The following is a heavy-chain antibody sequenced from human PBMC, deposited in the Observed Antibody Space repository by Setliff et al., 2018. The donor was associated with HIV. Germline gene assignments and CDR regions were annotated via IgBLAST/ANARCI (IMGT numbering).Heavy chain of an antibody. CDR2: VLPIFGST. J-gene: IGHJ6*03. D-gene: IGHD7-27*01. Sequence: ASVKVSCKTSGGTFSSYAISWVRQAPGQGLEWMGGVLPIFGSTNYADSVEGRFTISRDNSKNTLYLQMNSLRAEDTAVYFCARGPGVTRNYYYYMDVWGKGTTVTVSS. CDR1: GGTFSSYA. CDR3: ARGPGVTRNYYYYMDV. V-gene: IGHV1-69*05.